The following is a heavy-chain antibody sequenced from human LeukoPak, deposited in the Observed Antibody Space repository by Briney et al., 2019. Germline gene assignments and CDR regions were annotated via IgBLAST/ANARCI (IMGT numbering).Heavy chain of an antibody. CDR1: GYTLTELS. CDR3: AVRTSDWFDP. Sequence: AASVKVSCKVSGYTLTELSMHWVRQAPGKGFEWMGGFDPEDGETIYAQKFQGRVTMTEDTSTDTAYMELSSLRSEDTVVYYCAVRTSDWFDPWGQGTLVTVSS. D-gene: IGHD4-23*01. CDR2: FDPEDGET. J-gene: IGHJ5*02. V-gene: IGHV1-24*01.